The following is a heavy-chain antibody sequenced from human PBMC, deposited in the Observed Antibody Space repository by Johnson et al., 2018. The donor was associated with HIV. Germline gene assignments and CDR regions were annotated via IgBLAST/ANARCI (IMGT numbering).Heavy chain of an antibody. CDR1: GFTFDDYA. J-gene: IGHJ3*02. CDR2: ISWDGGSK. D-gene: IGHD6-19*01. V-gene: IGHV3-43*02. Sequence: VESGGGLVQPGRSLRLSCAASGFTFDDYAMHWVRQAPGKGLEWVSLISWDGGSKGYGDSVKGRFTISRDNSKNSLYLQMNSLRSEDTALYYCAKGGLGHTDAFDIWGQGTMVTVSS. CDR3: AKGGLGHTDAFDI.